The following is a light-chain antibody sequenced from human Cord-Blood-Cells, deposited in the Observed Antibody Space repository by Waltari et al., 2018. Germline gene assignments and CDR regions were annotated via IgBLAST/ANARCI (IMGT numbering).Light chain of an antibody. Sequence: EIVMSPSPATLPVSPGERATLSCSASPSVSSNLSWYQQKPGQAPRLLIYGASTRATGIPARFSGSGSGTEFTLTISSLQSEDFAVYYCQQYNNWWTFGQGTKVEIK. CDR3: QQYNNWWT. CDR1: PSVSSN. J-gene: IGKJ1*01. V-gene: IGKV3-15*01. CDR2: GAS.